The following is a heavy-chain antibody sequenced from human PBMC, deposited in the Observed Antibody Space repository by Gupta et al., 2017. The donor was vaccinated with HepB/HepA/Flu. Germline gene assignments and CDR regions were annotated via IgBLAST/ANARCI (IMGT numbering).Heavy chain of an antibody. CDR2: LSGDGRKT. J-gene: IGHJ4*02. V-gene: IGHV3-23*01. D-gene: IGHD6-25*01. Sequence: EVRMLESGGALVQPGGSLRLSCTTSGFPFTTYAMNWVCQAPGKGLEWVPALSGDGRKTYYSNSVKGRFTISRDTSKSTIYLQMENLRADHSALHNCAKTSALDYWGQGNPVSVS. CDR3: AKTSALDY. CDR1: GFPFTTYA.